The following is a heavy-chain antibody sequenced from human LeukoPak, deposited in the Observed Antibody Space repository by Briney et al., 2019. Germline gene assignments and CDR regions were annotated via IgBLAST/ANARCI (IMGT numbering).Heavy chain of an antibody. CDR2: ISSSSSTI. V-gene: IGHV3-48*01. J-gene: IGHJ6*02. Sequence: GGSLRLSCAASGFTFSSYSMNWVRQAPGKGLEWVSYISSSSSTIYYADSVKGRFTISRDNAKNSLYLQMNSLRAEDTAVYYCARETGSYWRGYYYYGMDVWGQGTTVTVSS. D-gene: IGHD3-10*01. CDR1: GFTFSSYS. CDR3: ARETGSYWRGYYYYGMDV.